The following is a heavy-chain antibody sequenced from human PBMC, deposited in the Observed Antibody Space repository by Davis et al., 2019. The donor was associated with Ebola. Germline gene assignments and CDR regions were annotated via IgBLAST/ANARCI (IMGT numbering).Heavy chain of an antibody. Sequence: GGSLRLSCAASGFTFSSYAMTWVRQAPGKGLEWVSGISGPGGSTYYPDSVKGRFTISRDNSNNMLYLQMNSLRAEDTAVYFCAKAQWTTAKLNFDYWGQGTLVTVSS. CDR1: GFTFSSYA. V-gene: IGHV3-23*01. J-gene: IGHJ4*02. CDR2: ISGPGGST. D-gene: IGHD4-17*01. CDR3: AKAQWTTAKLNFDY.